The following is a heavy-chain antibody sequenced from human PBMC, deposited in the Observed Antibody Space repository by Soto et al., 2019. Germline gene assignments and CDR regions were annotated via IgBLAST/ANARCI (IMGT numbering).Heavy chain of an antibody. CDR2: VDYSGGP. V-gene: IGHV4-59*01. CDR3: ATYCISTSCFPDY. J-gene: IGHJ4*02. Sequence: SETLSLTCTVSGGSINNYFWSWIRQPPGKGLEWIGYVDYSGGPNYNPSLKSRVTISVDPSKNQFSLKLSSVTAADTAIYYCATYCISTSCFPDYWGQGTLVTVSS. CDR1: GGSINNYF. D-gene: IGHD2-2*01.